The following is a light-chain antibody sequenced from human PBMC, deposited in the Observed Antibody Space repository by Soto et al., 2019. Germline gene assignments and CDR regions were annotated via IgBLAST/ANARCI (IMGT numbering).Light chain of an antibody. Sequence: EIVMTQSPATLSVSPGERATLSCRASQTVSSNLGWYQQKPGQAPRLLIYGASTRATGIPARFSGSGSGTEFTLTISSLQSEEFAVYYCQQYNNWPITFGQGTRLEIK. V-gene: IGKV3-15*01. CDR1: QTVSSN. CDR2: GAS. J-gene: IGKJ5*01. CDR3: QQYNNWPIT.